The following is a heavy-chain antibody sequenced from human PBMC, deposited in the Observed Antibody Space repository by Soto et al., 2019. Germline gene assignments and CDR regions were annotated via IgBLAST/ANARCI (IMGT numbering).Heavy chain of an antibody. CDR3: ARAESPDYYGSGSYPDY. V-gene: IGHV1-18*01. CDR1: GYTVTSYG. Sequence: QVQLVQSGAEVKKPGASVKVSCKASGYTVTSYGISWVRQAPGQGLEWMGWISAYNGNTNYAQKLQGRVTMTTDTSTNTAYMVLRSLRSDDTAVYYCARAESPDYYGSGSYPDYWGQGTLVTVSS. D-gene: IGHD3-10*01. J-gene: IGHJ4*02. CDR2: ISAYNGNT.